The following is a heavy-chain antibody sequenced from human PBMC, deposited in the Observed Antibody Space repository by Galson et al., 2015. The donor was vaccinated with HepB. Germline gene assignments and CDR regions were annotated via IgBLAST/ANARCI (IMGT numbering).Heavy chain of an antibody. V-gene: IGHV3-30*18. D-gene: IGHD6-19*01. Sequence: SLRLSCAASGFTFSSYGMHWVRQAPGKGLEWVAVISYDGSNKYYADSVKGRFTISRDNSKNTLYLQMNSLRAEDTAVYYCAKDRSSGWYGIRYYFDYWGQGTLVTVSS. J-gene: IGHJ4*02. CDR2: ISYDGSNK. CDR1: GFTFSSYG. CDR3: AKDRSSGWYGIRYYFDY.